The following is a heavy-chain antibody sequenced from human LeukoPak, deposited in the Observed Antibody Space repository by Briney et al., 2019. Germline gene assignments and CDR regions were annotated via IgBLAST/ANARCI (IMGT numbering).Heavy chain of an antibody. V-gene: IGHV3-74*01. CDR3: ARGYYDMDV. Sequence: GGSLRLSCAASGFTSSSHRMHWVRQAPGKGLVLVSRSNSAGTYTIYADSVKGRFTISRDNAKNTLYLQLNSLRAEDTAVYYCARGYYDMDVWGQGTTVTVSS. CDR2: SNSAGTYT. J-gene: IGHJ6*02. CDR1: GFTSSSHR.